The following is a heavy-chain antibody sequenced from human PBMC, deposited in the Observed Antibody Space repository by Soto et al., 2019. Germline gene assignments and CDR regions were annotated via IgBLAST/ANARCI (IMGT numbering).Heavy chain of an antibody. CDR3: AKGGLRTGFDY. D-gene: IGHD4-17*01. CDR1: GFTFSSYA. CDR2: ISAGGGGT. J-gene: IGHJ4*02. Sequence: EVQLLESGGNLVQPGGSLRLSCEASGFTFSSYAMSWVRQAPGKGLEWVSSISAGGGGTYYADSVKGRFTISRDNSKNTLYLQMNSLRDEDTDLYYCAKGGLRTGFDYWGQGTLVTVSS. V-gene: IGHV3-23*01.